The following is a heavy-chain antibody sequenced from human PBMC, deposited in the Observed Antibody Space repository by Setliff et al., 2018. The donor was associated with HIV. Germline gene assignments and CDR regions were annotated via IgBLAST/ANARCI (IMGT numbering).Heavy chain of an antibody. Sequence: SETLSLTCTVSGGSISSYYWSWVRQPPGKGLEWIGAIYHSGSTNYNPSLRSRVTISVDKSKNQFSLKLSAVTAAVTAVYYCGGAAPRTGQGTIDYWGQGTLVTVSS. CDR1: GGSISSYY. CDR2: IYHSGST. D-gene: IGHD1-1*01. J-gene: IGHJ4*02. V-gene: IGHV4-4*02. CDR3: GGAAPRTGQGTIDY.